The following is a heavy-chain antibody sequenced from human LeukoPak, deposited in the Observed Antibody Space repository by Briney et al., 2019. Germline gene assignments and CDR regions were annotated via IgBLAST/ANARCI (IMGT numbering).Heavy chain of an antibody. CDR1: GYPFTNYC. D-gene: IGHD3-10*01. J-gene: IGHJ4*02. CDR2: INPSGGST. CDR3: ARATRGYDSGRDLDS. V-gene: IGHV1-46*01. Sequence: GASVKVSCKASGYPFTNYCIHWVRQAPGQGLEWMGIINPSGGSTRYAQKFQGRVTMSRDTSTSTVSMELSSLRSEDTAVYYCARATRGYDSGRDLDSWGQGTLVTVSS.